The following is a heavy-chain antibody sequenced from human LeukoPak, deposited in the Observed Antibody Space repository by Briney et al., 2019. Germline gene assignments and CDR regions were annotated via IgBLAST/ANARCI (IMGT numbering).Heavy chain of an antibody. Sequence: GRSLRLSCAASGFTFSSYAMHWVRQAPGKGLEWVAVISYDGSNKYYADSVKGRFTISRDNSKNTLYLQMNSLRAEDTAVYYCAKDIYSGWPNWFDPWGQGTLVTVSS. J-gene: IGHJ5*02. V-gene: IGHV3-30-3*01. CDR2: ISYDGSNK. D-gene: IGHD6-19*01. CDR1: GFTFSSYA. CDR3: AKDIYSGWPNWFDP.